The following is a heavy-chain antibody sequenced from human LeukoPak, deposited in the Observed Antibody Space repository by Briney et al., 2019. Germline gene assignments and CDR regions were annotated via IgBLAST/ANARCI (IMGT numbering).Heavy chain of an antibody. CDR2: LSGSGGST. CDR3: AKGDCSSTSCYSGY. J-gene: IGHJ4*02. Sequence: GGSLRFSCAGSGFTFSNYAMSRVRQAPGKGLEWVSALSGSGGSTYYAVSVKGRLTSSRANSKNTLYLQMNSLRAEDTAVYYCAKGDCSSTSCYSGYWGQGNLVTVSS. CDR1: GFTFSNYA. V-gene: IGHV3-23*01. D-gene: IGHD2-2*02.